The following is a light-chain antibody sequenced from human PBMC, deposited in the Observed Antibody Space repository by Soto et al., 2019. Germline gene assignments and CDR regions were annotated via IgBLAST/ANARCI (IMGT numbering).Light chain of an antibody. Sequence: QLVLTQSPSASASLGASVKLTCTLSSWHSSNAIAWHQQQPEKGPRFLMKVNSDGSHSRGDGIPDRFTGSRSGAERYLTISSLQSEDEADYYCQTWDTGIRVFGGGTKLTVL. CDR3: QTWDTGIRV. CDR2: VNSDGSH. CDR1: SWHSSNA. V-gene: IGLV4-69*01. J-gene: IGLJ3*02.